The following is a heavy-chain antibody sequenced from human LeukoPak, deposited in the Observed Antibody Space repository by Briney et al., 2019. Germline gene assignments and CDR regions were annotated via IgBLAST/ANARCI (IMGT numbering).Heavy chain of an antibody. V-gene: IGHV4-34*01. CDR2: INHSGST. Sequence: SETLSLTCAVYGGSFSGYYWSWIRQPPGKGLEWIGEINHSGSTNYNPSLKSRVTISVDASKNQFSLKLSSVTAADTAVYYCARGLWSGYYFDYWGQGTLVTVSS. J-gene: IGHJ4*02. CDR1: GGSFSGYY. CDR3: ARGLWSGYYFDY. D-gene: IGHD5-18*01.